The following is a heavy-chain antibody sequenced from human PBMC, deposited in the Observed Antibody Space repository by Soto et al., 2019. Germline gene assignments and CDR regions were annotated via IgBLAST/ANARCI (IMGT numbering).Heavy chain of an antibody. J-gene: IGHJ4*02. D-gene: IGHD3-16*02. V-gene: IGHV1-18*04. CDR1: GYTFTEHG. Sequence: QIKLVQSGGEVKKPGASVKVSCKASGYTFTEHGISWVRQAPGQGLEWGGWISAFTDYTDYAQKFRGRVTLTTDKSTSTAYMALRSLTSAATAVYHCAKDRPRLTQQIVDVYWGQGTLVTVSS. CDR3: AKDRPRLTQQIVDVY. CDR2: ISAFTDYT.